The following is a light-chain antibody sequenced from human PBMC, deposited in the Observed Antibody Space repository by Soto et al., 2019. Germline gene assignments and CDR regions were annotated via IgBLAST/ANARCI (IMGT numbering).Light chain of an antibody. J-gene: IGKJ4*01. CDR2: DAS. CDR1: QSVSTY. V-gene: IGKV3-11*01. Sequence: EILFTQSPATLSLSPGEGATLSCRASQSVSTYLAWYQQKPGQAPRLLIYDASKRAAGIPARLSGSGSGTDFTLTISSLEPEDFAVYYCQQRSNWLSFGGGTKVDIK. CDR3: QQRSNWLS.